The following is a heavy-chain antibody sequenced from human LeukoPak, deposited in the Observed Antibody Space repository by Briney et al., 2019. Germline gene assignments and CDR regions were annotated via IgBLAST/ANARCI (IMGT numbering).Heavy chain of an antibody. V-gene: IGHV3-30*18. J-gene: IGHJ4*02. Sequence: PGGSLRLSCAVSGFTVSSNYMSWVRQAPGKGLEWVAVISHDGSNTDYTDSVKGRFTISRDNYKNTLYLQMNSLRAEDTAVYYCAKEMKPWMHFDYWGQGTLVTVSS. D-gene: IGHD5-12*01. CDR3: AKEMKPWMHFDY. CDR2: ISHDGSNT. CDR1: GFTVSSNY.